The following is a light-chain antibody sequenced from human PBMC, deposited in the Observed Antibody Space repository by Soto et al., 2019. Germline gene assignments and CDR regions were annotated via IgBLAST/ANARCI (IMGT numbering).Light chain of an antibody. V-gene: IGKV1-12*01. CDR1: QGIGVR. Sequence: IQMTQSPSSLSASIGDRVTITCRASQGIGVRLAWFQQKPGKAPQYLIQSASTLASGVPSRFSGSGSGTDFILTINNLQPEDVATYYCLQVNSFPRTFGQATKVDIK. CDR3: LQVNSFPRT. CDR2: SAS. J-gene: IGKJ1*01.